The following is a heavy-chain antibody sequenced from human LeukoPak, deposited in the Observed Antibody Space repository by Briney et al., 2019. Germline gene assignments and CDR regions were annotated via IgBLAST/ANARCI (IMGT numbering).Heavy chain of an antibody. J-gene: IGHJ4*02. CDR1: GFTFSSYE. CDR2: ISSSGSTI. D-gene: IGHD6-19*01. V-gene: IGHV3-48*03. CDR3: ARDQSGWYCDY. Sequence: SGVSLRLSCAASGFTFSSYEMNWVRQAPGKGLEWVSYISSSGSTIYYADSVKGRFTISRDNAKNSLYLQMNSLRAEDTAVYYCARDQSGWYCDYWGQGTLVTVSS.